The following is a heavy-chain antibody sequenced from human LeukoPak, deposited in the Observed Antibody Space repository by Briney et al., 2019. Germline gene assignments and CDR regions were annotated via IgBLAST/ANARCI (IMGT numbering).Heavy chain of an antibody. Sequence: PSETLSLTCVTYGGSFSGYYWSWIRQSPGKGLEWIGEISPHGIKYNPSLKSRVTISLDTTKDQFSLFLSSVTAADAAVYFCASDSYSSIGYFWSQGTLVTVSS. V-gene: IGHV4-34*01. D-gene: IGHD2-2*01. J-gene: IGHJ4*02. CDR3: ASDSYSSIGYF. CDR1: GGSFSGYY. CDR2: ISPHGI.